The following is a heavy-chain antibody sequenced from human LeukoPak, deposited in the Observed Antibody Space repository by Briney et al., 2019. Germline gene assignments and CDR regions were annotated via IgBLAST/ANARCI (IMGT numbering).Heavy chain of an antibody. Sequence: GEFLKIYCKGSGCTFTTYWIAWVRQMPGKGLEWMGIISPLDSDIRYSPSLQGQVTMSADKSISTAYLQWSSLKASDTAMYYCARLLATTGHYSFDYWGQGTLVTVSS. CDR1: GCTFTTYW. CDR3: ARLLATTGHYSFDY. J-gene: IGHJ4*02. CDR2: ISPLDSDI. D-gene: IGHD1-26*01. V-gene: IGHV5-51*01.